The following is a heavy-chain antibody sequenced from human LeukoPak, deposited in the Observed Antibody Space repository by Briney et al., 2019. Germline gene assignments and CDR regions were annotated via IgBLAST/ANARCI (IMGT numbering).Heavy chain of an antibody. CDR2: IYRCGST. CDR3: ARGGVGVLYYDSSGYPKPFDY. D-gene: IGHD3-22*01. Sequence: PSEPLTLTCALCGRSLSGYYSSWLRQPPGKGVEWLAYIYRCGSTNYNPSLKSRVTISVDTSKNQFSLKLSSVTAADTAVYYCARGGVGVLYYDSSGYPKPFDYWGQGTLVTVSS. V-gene: IGHV4-34*01. CDR1: GRSLSGYY. J-gene: IGHJ4*02.